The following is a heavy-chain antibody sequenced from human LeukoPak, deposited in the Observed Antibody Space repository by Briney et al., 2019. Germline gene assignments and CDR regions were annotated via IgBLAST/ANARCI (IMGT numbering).Heavy chain of an antibody. CDR3: ARDRTASAVLPGD. D-gene: IGHD2-2*01. Sequence: GGSLRLSCAASGFSFSDYWVHWVRQAPGKGLVWVSRINTDGTSTTYADSAKGRFTISRDNAKNTLYLQMNSLRADDTAVYYCARDRTASAVLPGDWGQGTLVTVSS. CDR1: GFSFSDYW. CDR2: INTDGTST. J-gene: IGHJ4*02. V-gene: IGHV3-74*01.